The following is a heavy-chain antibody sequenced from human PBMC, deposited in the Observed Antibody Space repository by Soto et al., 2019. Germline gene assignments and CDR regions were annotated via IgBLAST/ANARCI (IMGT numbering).Heavy chain of an antibody. CDR2: IGASGDIT. J-gene: IGHJ4*02. CDR1: GFSFTNFA. V-gene: IGHV3-23*01. CDR3: AKDDFTDRGDDYFDY. D-gene: IGHD2-21*02. Sequence: PGGSLRLSCAASGFSFTNFAMSWVRQAPGKGLEWVAGIGASGDITWYADSVKGRLSISGDNSKNTLYLQLNSLRFEDTAVYYCAKDDFTDRGDDYFDYWGPGTLVTVSS.